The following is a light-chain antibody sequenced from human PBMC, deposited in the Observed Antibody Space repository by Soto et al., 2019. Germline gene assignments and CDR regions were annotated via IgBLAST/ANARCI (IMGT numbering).Light chain of an antibody. CDR3: QQSHSTPLT. Sequence: DIKLTQSPSSLSASVGDRVTITCRASLRISKYLNWYQQKPGKAPKLLIYGASTLQSGVPSSFSGSGSGTDFTLTITNLQPEDSATYCCQQSHSTPLTFGGGTKLEI. J-gene: IGKJ4*01. CDR2: GAS. CDR1: LRISKY. V-gene: IGKV1-39*01.